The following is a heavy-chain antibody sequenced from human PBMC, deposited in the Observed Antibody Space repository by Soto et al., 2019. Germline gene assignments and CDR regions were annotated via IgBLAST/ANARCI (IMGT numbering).Heavy chain of an antibody. CDR1: GGSFSGYY. V-gene: IGHV4-34*01. CDR3: ARVGYDWPYYYYGMDV. CDR2: INHSGST. Sequence: QVQLQQWGAGLLKPSETLSLTCAVYGGSFSGYYWSWIRQPQGKGLEWIGEINHSGSTNYNPSLKSRVTISVDTSKNQFSLKLSSVTAADKAVYYCARVGYDWPYYYYGMDVWGQGTTVTVSS. D-gene: IGHD5-12*01. J-gene: IGHJ6*02.